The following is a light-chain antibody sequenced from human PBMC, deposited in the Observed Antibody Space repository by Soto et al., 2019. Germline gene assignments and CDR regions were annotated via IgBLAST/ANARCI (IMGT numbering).Light chain of an antibody. CDR2: AAS. CDR1: QNINNY. V-gene: IGKV1-12*01. J-gene: IGKJ5*01. CDR3: QQANSFPFT. Sequence: DIQMTQSRSSLSASVGDRVTITCQASQNINNYLNWYQQKPGRAPKLLIYAASSLQSGVPSRFSGSGSGTDFTLTISSLQPEDFATYYCQQANSFPFTFGQGTRLQIK.